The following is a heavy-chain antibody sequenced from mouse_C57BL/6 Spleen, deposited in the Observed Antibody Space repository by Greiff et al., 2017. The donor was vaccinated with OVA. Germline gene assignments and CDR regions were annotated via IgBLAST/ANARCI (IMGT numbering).Heavy chain of an antibody. CDR3: ARRGANYYSNSYYFDY. V-gene: IGHV1-55*01. CDR1: GYTFTSYW. CDR2: IYPGSGST. D-gene: IGHD2-5*01. Sequence: QVQLQQPGAELVKPGASVKMSCKASGYTFTSYWITWVKQRPGQGLEWIGDIYPGSGSTNYNEKFKSKATLTVDTSSSTAYMQLSSLTSEDSAVYYCARRGANYYSNSYYFDYWGQGTTLTVSS. J-gene: IGHJ2*01.